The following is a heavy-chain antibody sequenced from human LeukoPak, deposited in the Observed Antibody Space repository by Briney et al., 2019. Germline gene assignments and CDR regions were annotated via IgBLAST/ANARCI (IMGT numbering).Heavy chain of an antibody. CDR3: VMTGGYERDFDY. CDR1: GGTFTIYA. Sequence: GASVKVSCKASGGTFTIYAISWVRQAPGQGLEWMGGGIPIFGTANYAQKFQGRVTSTADESTSTAYMELSSLRSEDTAVYYWVMTGGYERDFDYWGQGTLVTVSS. CDR2: GIPIFGTA. J-gene: IGHJ4*02. V-gene: IGHV1-69*13. D-gene: IGHD2-2*01.